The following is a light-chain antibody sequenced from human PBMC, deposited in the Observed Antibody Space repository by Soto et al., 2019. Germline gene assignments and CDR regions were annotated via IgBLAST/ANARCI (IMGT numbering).Light chain of an antibody. CDR1: SSNIGAGYD. CDR3: QSYDSSLSGPWV. J-gene: IGLJ3*02. CDR2: GYH. Sequence: QSVLTQPPSVSGAPGQRVTMSCTGSSSNIGAGYDVHWCQQLPGTAPKVLIYGYHNRPSGVPDRFSGSKSGTSASLAITGLQADDEADYYCQSYDSSLSGPWVFGGGTKLTVL. V-gene: IGLV1-40*01.